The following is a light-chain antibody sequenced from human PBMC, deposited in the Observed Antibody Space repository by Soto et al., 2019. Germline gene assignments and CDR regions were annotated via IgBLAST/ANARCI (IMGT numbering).Light chain of an antibody. CDR2: KAS. V-gene: IGKV1-5*03. J-gene: IGKJ2*01. CDR3: QQSYT. CDR1: QSISGW. Sequence: DIQLTQSPSTLSASVGDRVTITCRASQSISGWLAWYQVKPGKAPNFLIYKASISQSGVPSRFSGSASGAEFTLTISSLQPDDFGTYFCQQSYTFGQGTRLEIK.